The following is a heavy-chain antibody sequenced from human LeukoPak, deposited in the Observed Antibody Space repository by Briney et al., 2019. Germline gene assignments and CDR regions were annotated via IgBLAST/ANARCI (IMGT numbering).Heavy chain of an antibody. D-gene: IGHD3-22*01. CDR2: ISAYNGNT. CDR3: ARAGYYDSSGYYPSNSGSRLDAYYYYYYYMDV. V-gene: IGHV1-18*01. J-gene: IGHJ6*03. Sequence: ASVKVSCKASGYTFTSYGISWVRQAPGQGLEWMGWISAYNGNTNYAQKLQGRVTMTTDTSTSTAYMELRSLRSDDTAVYYCARAGYYDSSGYYPSNSGSRLDAYYYYYYYMDVWGKGTTVTVSS. CDR1: GYTFTSYG.